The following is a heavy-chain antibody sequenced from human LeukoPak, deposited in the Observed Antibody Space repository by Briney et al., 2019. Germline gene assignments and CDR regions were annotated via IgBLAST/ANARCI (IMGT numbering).Heavy chain of an antibody. D-gene: IGHD4-23*01. CDR2: ISSTSGRI. Sequence: GGSLRLSCAASGFTISDYGINCVRQAPGKGLEWVSFISSTSGRIHYTDSVRGRFTISRDNDRNSLYLQMNSLRDEDTAVYYCARHGGTRKLHIWGQGTVVTVSS. CDR1: GFTISDYG. J-gene: IGHJ3*02. V-gene: IGHV3-48*02. CDR3: ARHGGTRKLHI.